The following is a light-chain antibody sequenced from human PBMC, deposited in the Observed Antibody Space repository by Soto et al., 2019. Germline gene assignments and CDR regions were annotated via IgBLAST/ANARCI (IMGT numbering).Light chain of an antibody. CDR3: QQSYSTPLYT. Sequence: DIQMTQSPSCLSASVGDRVTITCRASQSISSYLNWYQQKPGQAPKLLIYAASSLQSGVPSRFSGSGSGTDFTLTISSLQPEDFATYYCQQSYSTPLYTFGQGTKLEIK. J-gene: IGKJ2*01. CDR1: QSISSY. CDR2: AAS. V-gene: IGKV1-39*01.